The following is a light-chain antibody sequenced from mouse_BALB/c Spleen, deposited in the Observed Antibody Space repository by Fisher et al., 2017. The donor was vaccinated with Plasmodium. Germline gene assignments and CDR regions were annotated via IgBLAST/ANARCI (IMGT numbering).Light chain of an antibody. V-gene: IGKV5-45*01. Sequence: DIVLTQSTATLSVTPGDSVSLSCRASQSISNYLHWYQQKSHESPRLLISYSSQSISGIPSRFSGSGSGTDFTLTINSVGTEDFGMYFCQQSDSWPLTFGAGTKLELK. CDR2: YSS. CDR3: QQSDSWPLT. CDR1: QSISNY. J-gene: IGKJ5*01.